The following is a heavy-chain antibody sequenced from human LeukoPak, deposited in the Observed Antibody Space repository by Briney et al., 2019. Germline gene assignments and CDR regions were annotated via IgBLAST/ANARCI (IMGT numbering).Heavy chain of an antibody. CDR1: GFTFSSYE. CDR3: AALGYNYGYFDY. Sequence: PGGSLRLSCAASGFTFSSYEMNWVRQSPGKGLEWVSYISRSGSITYYADSVKGRFTISRDNAKNSMYLQMNSLRAEDTAVYYCAALGYNYGYFDYWGQGTLVTVSS. D-gene: IGHD5-18*01. V-gene: IGHV3-48*03. J-gene: IGHJ4*02. CDR2: ISRSGSIT.